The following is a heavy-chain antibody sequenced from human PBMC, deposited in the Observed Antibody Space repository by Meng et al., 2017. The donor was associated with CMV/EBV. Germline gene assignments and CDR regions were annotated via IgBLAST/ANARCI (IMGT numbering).Heavy chain of an antibody. CDR1: GGSISSISYY. CDR3: ARGGIAAAGLH. Sequence: LHLPALGPVLVKQSETLSLTCMGSGGSISSISYYWGWIRQPPGKGLEWIGSIYYSGSTYYNPSLKSRVTISVDTSKNQFSLKLSSVTAADTAVYYCARGGIAAAGLHWGQGTLVTVSS. CDR2: IYYSGST. D-gene: IGHD6-13*01. V-gene: IGHV4-39*07. J-gene: IGHJ4*02.